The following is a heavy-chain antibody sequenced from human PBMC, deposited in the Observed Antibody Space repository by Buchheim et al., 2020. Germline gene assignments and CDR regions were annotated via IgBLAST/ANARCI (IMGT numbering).Heavy chain of an antibody. CDR3: AKRMKYSSSGADY. Sequence: EVQVLESGGGLVQPGGSLRLSCTASEFTFSNYAMSWVRQAPGKGLEWVSGIGGSGDNTYYADSVKGRFTISRDNSENTLYLQMNSLRAEDTAVYYCAKRMKYSSSGADYWGQGTL. CDR1: EFTFSNYA. J-gene: IGHJ4*02. D-gene: IGHD6-6*01. V-gene: IGHV3-23*01. CDR2: IGGSGDNT.